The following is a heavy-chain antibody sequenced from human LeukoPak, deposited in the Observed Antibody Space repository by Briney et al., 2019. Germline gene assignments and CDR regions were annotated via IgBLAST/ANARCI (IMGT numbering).Heavy chain of an antibody. J-gene: IGHJ6*03. CDR3: ARVGSGWRYYYYMDV. Sequence: ASVKVSCKASGYTFTSYGISWVRQAPGQGLESMGWISAYNGNTNYAQKLQGRVTMTTDTSTSTAYMELRSLRSDDTAVYYCARVGSGWRYYYYMDVWGKGTTVTVSS. CDR2: ISAYNGNT. D-gene: IGHD6-19*01. V-gene: IGHV1-18*01. CDR1: GYTFTSYG.